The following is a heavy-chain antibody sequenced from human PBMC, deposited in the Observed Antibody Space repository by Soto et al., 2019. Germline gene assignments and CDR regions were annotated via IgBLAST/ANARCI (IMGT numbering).Heavy chain of an antibody. V-gene: IGHV1-18*01. CDR3: ARKLKGKNYPVRGVTHYYYGMDV. CDR1: GYTFTSYG. CDR2: ISAYNGNT. J-gene: IGHJ6*02. Sequence: ASVKVSCKASGYTFTSYGISWVRQAPGQGLEWMGWISAYNGNTNYAQKLQGRVTMTTDTSTSTAYMELRSLRSDDTAVYYCARKLKGKNYPVRGVTHYYYGMDVWGQGTLVTVSS. D-gene: IGHD3-10*01.